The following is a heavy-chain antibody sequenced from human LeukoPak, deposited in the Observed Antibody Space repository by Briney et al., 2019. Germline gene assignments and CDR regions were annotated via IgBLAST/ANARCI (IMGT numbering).Heavy chain of an antibody. D-gene: IGHD5-12*01. Sequence: GASVKVSCKASGYTFPAYYMHWVRQAPGQGLEWMGWINPNSGGTNYAQKFQGRVTMTRDTSISTAYMELSRLRSDDTAVYYCATPERGYSGYDFGSWGQGTLVTVSS. CDR2: INPNSGGT. J-gene: IGHJ4*02. CDR3: ATPERGYSGYDFGS. CDR1: GYTFPAYY. V-gene: IGHV1-2*02.